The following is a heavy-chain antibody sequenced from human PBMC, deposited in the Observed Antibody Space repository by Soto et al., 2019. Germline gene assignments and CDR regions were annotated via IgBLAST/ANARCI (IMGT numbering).Heavy chain of an antibody. Sequence: PSETLSLTCTVSGGSMSSYYWTWLRQSPGRGLEWIGYISYSGSTYYNPSLKSRVTISADTSKNQFSLRMNSMIAADTAVYYCARADPDASVGYWGQGTLVTSP. CDR3: ARADPDASVGY. CDR1: GGSMSSYY. V-gene: IGHV4-59*01. CDR2: ISYSGST. J-gene: IGHJ4*02. D-gene: IGHD2-15*01.